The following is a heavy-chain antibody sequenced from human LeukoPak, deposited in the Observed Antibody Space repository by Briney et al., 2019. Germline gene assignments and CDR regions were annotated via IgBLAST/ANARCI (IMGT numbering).Heavy chain of an antibody. D-gene: IGHD6-13*01. J-gene: IGHJ4*02. CDR3: ASAGIAAAGRLN. Sequence: GGSLRLSCAASGFTFSSYGMHWVRQAPGKGLEWVAVISYDGSNKYYADSVKGRFTISRDNSKNTLYLQMNSLRAEDTAVYYCASAGIAAAGRLNRGQGTLVTVSS. V-gene: IGHV3-30*03. CDR1: GFTFSSYG. CDR2: ISYDGSNK.